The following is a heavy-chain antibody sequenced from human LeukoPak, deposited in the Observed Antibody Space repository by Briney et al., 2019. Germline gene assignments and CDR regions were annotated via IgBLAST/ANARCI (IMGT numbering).Heavy chain of an antibody. Sequence: GSLRLSCAASGFTFRSYAMSWVRQAPGKGLEWVSGISGSGGSTYYADSVKGRFTISRDNSKNTVYLQMNSLRTEDTAVYYCAKTPKIRGVSNFDHWGQGTLVTVSS. V-gene: IGHV3-23*01. J-gene: IGHJ4*02. CDR1: GFTFRSYA. D-gene: IGHD3-10*01. CDR2: ISGSGGST. CDR3: AKTPKIRGVSNFDH.